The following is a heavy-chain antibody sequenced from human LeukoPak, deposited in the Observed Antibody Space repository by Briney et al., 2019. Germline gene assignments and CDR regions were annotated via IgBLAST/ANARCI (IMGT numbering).Heavy chain of an antibody. J-gene: IGHJ4*02. CDR2: IKQDGSEK. V-gene: IGHV3-7*03. CDR3: AKDLRYYYDVSGYWDY. D-gene: IGHD3-22*01. CDR1: GFTFSSYW. Sequence: GGSLRLSCAASGFTFSSYWMSWVRQAPGKGLEWVANIKQDGSEKYYVDSVKGRFTISRDNSKNTLSLQMNSLRAEDTAVYYCAKDLRYYYDVSGYWDYWGQGTLVTVSS.